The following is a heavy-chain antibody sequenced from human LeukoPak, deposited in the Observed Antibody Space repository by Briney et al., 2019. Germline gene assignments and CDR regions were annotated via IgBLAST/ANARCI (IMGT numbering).Heavy chain of an antibody. CDR1: GGSISSYY. Sequence: SETLSLTCTVSGGSISSYYWSWIRQPPGKGLEWIGYIYYSGSTNYNPSLKSRVTISVDTSKNQFSLKLSSVTAADTAVYYCAGFDFWSGYRGYWGQGTLVTVSS. D-gene: IGHD3-3*01. V-gene: IGHV4-59*01. J-gene: IGHJ4*02. CDR3: AGFDFWSGYRGY. CDR2: IYYSGST.